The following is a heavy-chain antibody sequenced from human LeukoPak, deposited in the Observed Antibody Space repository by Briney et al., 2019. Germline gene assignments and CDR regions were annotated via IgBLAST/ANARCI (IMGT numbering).Heavy chain of an antibody. CDR2: ISSSGNYI. D-gene: IGHD6-13*01. V-gene: IGHV3-21*01. CDR1: GFTFSTYR. J-gene: IGHJ4*02. CDR3: ARGGLRIAAAV. Sequence: GGSLRLSCAAPGFTFSTYRMDWVRQAPGKGLEWVSPISSSGNYIYYADSVKGRFTISRDDAKNSLYLQMNSLRAEDTAVYYCARGGLRIAAAVWGQGTLVTVSS.